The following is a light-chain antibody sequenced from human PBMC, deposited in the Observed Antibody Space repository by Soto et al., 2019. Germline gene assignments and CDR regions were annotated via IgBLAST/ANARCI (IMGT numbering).Light chain of an antibody. CDR3: QQYNNWPPWT. V-gene: IGKV3-15*01. CDR2: GAS. J-gene: IGKJ1*01. Sequence: EMVMTPSPATLSVSPGYRATLPGRASQSVSSNLAWYQQKPRQAPTLLIYGASTRATGIPARFSGSGSGTEFTLTISSLQSDDFVVYYCQQYNNWPPWTFGQGTKVEIK. CDR1: QSVSSN.